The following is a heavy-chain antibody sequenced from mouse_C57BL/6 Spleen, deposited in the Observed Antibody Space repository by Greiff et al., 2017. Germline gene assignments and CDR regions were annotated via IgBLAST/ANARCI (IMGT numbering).Heavy chain of an antibody. V-gene: IGHV1-18*01. CDR1: GYTFTDYN. Sequence: EVQGVESGPELVKPGASVKIPCKASGYTFTDYNMDWVKQSHGKSLEWIGDINPNNGGTIYNQKFKGKATLTVDKSSSTAYMELRSLTSEDTAVYYCARGLNYYGSSYDYFDYWGQGTTLTVSS. D-gene: IGHD1-1*01. J-gene: IGHJ2*01. CDR3: ARGLNYYGSSYDYFDY. CDR2: INPNNGGT.